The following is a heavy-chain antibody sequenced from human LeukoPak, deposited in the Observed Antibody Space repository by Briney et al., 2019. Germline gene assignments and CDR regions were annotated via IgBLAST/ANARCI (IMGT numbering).Heavy chain of an antibody. CDR2: IYRDGST. CDR3: AREGSQGSGSYFGY. V-gene: IGHV3-66*01. CDR1: GFTVSSNY. Sequence: PGGSLRLSCAASGFTVSSNYMSWVRQAPGKGLEWVSVIYRDGSTYNADSVKGRFTISRDNSKNTLYLQMNSLRAEDTAVYYCAREGSQGSGSYFGYWGQGTLVRVSS. J-gene: IGHJ4*02. D-gene: IGHD3-10*01.